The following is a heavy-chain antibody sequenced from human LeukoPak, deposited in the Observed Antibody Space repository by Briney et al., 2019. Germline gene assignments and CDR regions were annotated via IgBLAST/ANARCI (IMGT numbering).Heavy chain of an antibody. V-gene: IGHV3-15*01. CDR2: IKSKTDGGTT. CDR1: GGSISSYY. CDR3: TTELGNWFDP. Sequence: KPSETLSLTCTVSGGSISSYYWSWVRQAPGKGLEWVGRIKSKTDGGTTDYAAPVKGRFTISRNDSKNTLYLQMNSLKTEDTAVYYCTTELGNWFDPWGQGTLVTVSS. D-gene: IGHD7-27*01. J-gene: IGHJ5*02.